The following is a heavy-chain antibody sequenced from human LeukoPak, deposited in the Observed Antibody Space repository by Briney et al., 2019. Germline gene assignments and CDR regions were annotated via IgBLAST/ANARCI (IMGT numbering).Heavy chain of an antibody. CDR2: ISFDGDNE. CDR3: AREPSGNFGQLVSSAEYFQH. CDR1: GFTFSNYA. J-gene: IGHJ1*01. D-gene: IGHD5/OR15-5a*01. Sequence: GRSLRLSCATSGFTFSNYAIHWVRQAPGKGLEWVADISFDGDNEYYADSVKGRFMIARDNSKNTVYLQMNSLTIEDTAVYYCAREPSGNFGQLVSSAEYFQHWGQGTRVTVSS. V-gene: IGHV3-30-3*01.